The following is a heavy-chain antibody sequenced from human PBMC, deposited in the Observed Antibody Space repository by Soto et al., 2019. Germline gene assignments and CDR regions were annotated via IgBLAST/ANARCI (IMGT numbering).Heavy chain of an antibody. CDR1: GGSISSSSYF. CDR3: ARAGGLGAVAVDY. J-gene: IGHJ4*02. D-gene: IGHD6-19*01. Sequence: SETLSLTCSVSGGSISSSSYFWGWIRQPPGKGLEWIGSIYYSGSTYYNPSLKSRVTVSVDRSKNQFSLKLSSVTAADTAVYYCARAGGLGAVAVDYWGQGTLVTVSS. CDR2: IYYSGST. V-gene: IGHV4-39*07.